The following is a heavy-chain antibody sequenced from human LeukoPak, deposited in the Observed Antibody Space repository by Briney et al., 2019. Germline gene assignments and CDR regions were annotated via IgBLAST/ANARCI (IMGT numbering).Heavy chain of an antibody. D-gene: IGHD5-12*01. J-gene: IGHJ6*04. V-gene: IGHV4-59*01. CDR2: IYYSGGA. CDR3: ARAPMVATIGGVDV. Sequence: SETLSLTCTVSGDSISDYYWSWIRQPPGKGLEWIGYIYYSGGAKYNPSLKSRVTISVDTSKNQFSLNLSSVTAADTAVYYCARAPMVATIGGVDVWGKGTTVTVSS. CDR1: GDSISDYY.